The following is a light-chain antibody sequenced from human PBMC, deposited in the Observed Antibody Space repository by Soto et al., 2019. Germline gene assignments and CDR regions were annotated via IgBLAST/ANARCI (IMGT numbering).Light chain of an antibody. CDR2: DVN. CDR1: SSDVGRYNH. Sequence: QSALTQPASASGSPGQSVTISCTGSSSDVGRYNHVSWYQQHPGKAPKLIIFDVNKRPSGVPDSFSVSKSVNTASLTVSGLQAEDEADYYCRAYAGSIFVFGTGTKLTVL. V-gene: IGLV2-8*01. J-gene: IGLJ1*01. CDR3: RAYAGSIFV.